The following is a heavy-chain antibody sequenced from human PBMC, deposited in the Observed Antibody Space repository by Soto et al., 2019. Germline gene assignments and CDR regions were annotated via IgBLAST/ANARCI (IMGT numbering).Heavy chain of an antibody. CDR2: ISYDGSNK. CDR1: GFTFSSYG. D-gene: IGHD2-21*01. V-gene: IGHV3-30*18. CDR3: AKGDGGDGYGVDY. J-gene: IGHJ4*02. Sequence: QVQLVESGGGVVQPGRSLRLSCAASGFTFSSYGMHWVRQAPGKGLEWVAVISYDGSNKYYADSVKGRFTISRDNSKATLYLQMNSLRAEDTAVYYCAKGDGGDGYGVDYWGQGTLVTVSS.